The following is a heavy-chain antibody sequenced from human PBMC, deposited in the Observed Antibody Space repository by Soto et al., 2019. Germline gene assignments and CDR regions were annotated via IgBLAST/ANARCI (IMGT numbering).Heavy chain of an antibody. V-gene: IGHV1-18*01. CDR1: GYTVTSYG. CDR2: ISAYNGNT. J-gene: IGHJ5*02. D-gene: IGHD3-10*01. CDR3: ARDSRKKIETQFVARGEAP. Sequence: QVQLVQSGAEVKKPGASVKVSCKASGYTVTSYGISWVRQAPGQGLEWMGWISAYNGNTNYAQKLQGRVTMTTDTSTSTAYMELRSLRSDDTAVYYCARDSRKKIETQFVARGEAPWGQGTLVTVSS.